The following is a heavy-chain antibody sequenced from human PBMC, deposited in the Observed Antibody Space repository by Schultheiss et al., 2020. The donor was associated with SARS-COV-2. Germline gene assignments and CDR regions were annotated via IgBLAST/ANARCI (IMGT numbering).Heavy chain of an antibody. CDR3: ARSPGTDY. J-gene: IGHJ4*02. V-gene: IGHV3-74*01. CDR1: GFTFSSYS. Sequence: GGSLRLSCAASGFTFSSYSMNWVRQAPGKGLVWVSRINSDGTTATYADSVKGRFTISRDNAKSTLYLQMNSLTTEDTAVYYCARSPGTDYWGQGTLVTVSS. D-gene: IGHD1-1*01. CDR2: INSDGTTA.